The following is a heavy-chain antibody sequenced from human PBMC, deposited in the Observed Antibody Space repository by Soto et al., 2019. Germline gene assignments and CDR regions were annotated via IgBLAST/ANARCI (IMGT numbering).Heavy chain of an antibody. V-gene: IGHV1-2*04. CDR2: INPNSGVT. Sequence: QVQLVQSGAEVKKPGASVRVSCKASGYTFTSYYIHWVRQAPGQGLEWMGWINPNSGVTKYAQKFQGWVSMTRDTSIRTVYMQLSRLRSDDTAVYYCARESGGATATLDYYYFYMDVWGTGTTVTVSS. D-gene: IGHD5-12*01. CDR1: GYTFTSYY. J-gene: IGHJ6*03. CDR3: ARESGGATATLDYYYFYMDV.